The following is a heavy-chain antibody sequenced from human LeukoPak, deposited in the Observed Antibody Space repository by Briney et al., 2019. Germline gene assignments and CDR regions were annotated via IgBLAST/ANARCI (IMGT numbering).Heavy chain of an antibody. CDR1: GYTFTSYG. CDR2: ISAYNGNT. Sequence: ASVKVSCKASGYTFTSYGISWVRQAPGQGLEWMGWISAYNGNTNYAQKLQGRVTMTTDTSTSTAYMELRSPRSDDTAVYYCARARLYDFWSGYAPWDVWGKGTTVTVSS. D-gene: IGHD3-3*01. J-gene: IGHJ6*04. CDR3: ARARLYDFWSGYAPWDV. V-gene: IGHV1-18*01.